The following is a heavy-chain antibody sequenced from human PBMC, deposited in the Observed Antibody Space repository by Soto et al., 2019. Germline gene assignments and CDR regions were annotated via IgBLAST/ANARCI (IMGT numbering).Heavy chain of an antibody. CDR1: GFTFSSYS. D-gene: IGHD5-12*01. J-gene: IGHJ5*02. V-gene: IGHV3-21*01. Sequence: PVGSLRLSCAASGFTFSSYSMNWVRQAPGKGLEWVSSISSSSSYIYYADSVKGRFTISRDNAKNSLYLQMNSLRAEDTAVYYCARDSGYDSGWFDPWGQGTLVTVSS. CDR2: ISSSSSYI. CDR3: ARDSGYDSGWFDP.